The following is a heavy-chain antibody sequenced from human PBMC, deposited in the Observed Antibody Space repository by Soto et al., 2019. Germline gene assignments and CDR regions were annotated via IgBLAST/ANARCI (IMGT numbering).Heavy chain of an antibody. CDR1: GFSFSDYS. CDR3: TKDRVPDGIYSFDY. Sequence: PGGSLRLSCAASGFSFSDYSMNWVRQAPGKGLEWVSFIDLRGTTTYYRDSEKGRFTIFKDKSMNTVKLKMNSLTVEDAAVYYCTKDRVPDGIYSFDYWGQGALVTVSS. CDR2: IDLRGTTT. J-gene: IGHJ4*02. V-gene: IGHV3-23*03. D-gene: IGHD2-15*01.